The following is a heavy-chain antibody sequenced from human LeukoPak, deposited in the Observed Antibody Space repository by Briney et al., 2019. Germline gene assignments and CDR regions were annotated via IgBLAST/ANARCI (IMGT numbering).Heavy chain of an antibody. D-gene: IGHD3-22*01. CDR1: GGSISSSSYY. CDR3: ARRGAYYYDSSGYYWVY. CDR2: IYYSGRT. Sequence: SETLSLTCTVSGGSISSSSYYWGWIRQPPGKGLEWIGSIYYSGRTYYNPSLKSRVTISVATSENQFSLRLTSVTAADTAVYYCARRGAYYYDSSGYYWVYWGQGTLVTVSS. J-gene: IGHJ4*02. V-gene: IGHV4-39*01.